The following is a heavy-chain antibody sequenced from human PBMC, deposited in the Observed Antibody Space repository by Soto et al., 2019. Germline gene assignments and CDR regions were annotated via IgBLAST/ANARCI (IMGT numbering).Heavy chain of an antibody. D-gene: IGHD3-22*01. CDR1: GGSISSYY. J-gene: IGHJ5*02. V-gene: IGHV4-4*07. CDR2: IYTTGST. Sequence: LSLTCTVSGGSISSYYWSWIRQPAGKGLEWIGRIYTTGSTNYNPSLKSRVTMSVDTSKNQFSLKLSSVTAADTAVYYCARAKKYAAYYYDSSGYYYWFDPWGQGTLVTVSS. CDR3: ARAKKYAAYYYDSSGYYYWFDP.